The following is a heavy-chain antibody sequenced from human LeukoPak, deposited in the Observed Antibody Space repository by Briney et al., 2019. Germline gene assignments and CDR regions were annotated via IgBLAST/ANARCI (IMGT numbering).Heavy chain of an antibody. CDR3: ARDIEGAGSFDY. CDR2: INPSGGST. J-gene: IGHJ4*02. V-gene: IGHV1-46*01. Sequence: GESLKISCKGSAYTFTSYYMHWVRQAPGQGLEWMGIINPSGGSTSYAQKFQGRVTMTRDMSTSTVYMELSSLRSEDTAVYYCARDIEGAGSFDYWGQGTLVTVSS. CDR1: AYTFTSYY. D-gene: IGHD1-26*01.